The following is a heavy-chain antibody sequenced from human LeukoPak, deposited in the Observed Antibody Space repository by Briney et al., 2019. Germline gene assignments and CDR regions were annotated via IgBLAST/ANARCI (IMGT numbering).Heavy chain of an antibody. CDR2: IDSDTYGNPI. Sequence: PGGSLTLSCAASGFTLSSYSMNWVRQAPGKGLEWISYIDSDTYGNPIYYPHTVKGRFTISRDNSKNTLYLQMNSLRAEDTAVYYCAKDIVVVAAAGRVFDFWGQGTMVTVSP. J-gene: IGHJ3*01. D-gene: IGHD2-2*01. CDR1: GFTLSSYS. CDR3: AKDIVVVAAAGRVFDF. V-gene: IGHV3-48*01.